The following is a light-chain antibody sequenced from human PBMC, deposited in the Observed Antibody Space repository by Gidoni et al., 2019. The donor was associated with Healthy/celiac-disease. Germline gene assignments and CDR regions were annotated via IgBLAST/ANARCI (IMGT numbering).Light chain of an antibody. CDR1: QDIDDD. CDR2: EAT. CDR3: LQHDNFPWS. V-gene: IGKV5-2*01. Sequence: ETAHPQSRAFMSATPGDNVNISCNASQDIDDDMNWYQQKPGEVAIFIIQEATTLVPGISPRFSGSGYGIDFTLTIHNIESEDAAYYFWLQHDNFPWSFXXXTKVEIK. J-gene: IGKJ1*01.